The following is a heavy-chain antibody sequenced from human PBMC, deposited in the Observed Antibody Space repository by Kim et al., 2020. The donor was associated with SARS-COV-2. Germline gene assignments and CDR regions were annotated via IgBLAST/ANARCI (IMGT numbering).Heavy chain of an antibody. CDR1: GFTFSSYA. V-gene: IGHV3-23*01. CDR2: ISGTGGST. J-gene: IGHJ5*02. Sequence: GGSLRLSCAASGFTFSSYAMNWVRQAPGKGLEWVSGISGTGGSTFYADSVKGRFTISRENSKNTVYLQMHSLRAEDTAVYYCAKGYGSGSYYSPPNWFDPWGQGTLVTVSS. CDR3: AKGYGSGSYYSPPNWFDP. D-gene: IGHD3-10*01.